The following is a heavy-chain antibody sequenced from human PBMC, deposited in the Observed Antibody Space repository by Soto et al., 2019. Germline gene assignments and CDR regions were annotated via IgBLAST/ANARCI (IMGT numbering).Heavy chain of an antibody. J-gene: IGHJ4*02. V-gene: IGHV3-64*01. CDR3: ARHYGSGTYIYFDY. CDR1: GFTFSNYW. Sequence: EVQLVESGGGLVQPGGSLRLSCAASGFTFSNYWMHWVRQAPGKKLEYVSGISTHGGSTYYANSVKGRFTISRDNSKNTLYLQMGSLSAEDMAVYYCARHYGSGTYIYFDYWGQGTLVTVSS. D-gene: IGHD3-10*01. CDR2: ISTHGGST.